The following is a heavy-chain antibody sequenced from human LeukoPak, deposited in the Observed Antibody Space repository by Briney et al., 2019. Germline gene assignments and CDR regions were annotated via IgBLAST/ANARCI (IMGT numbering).Heavy chain of an antibody. CDR2: INPNSDGT. J-gene: IGHJ4*02. CDR3: ARDRSPAPGRSYGRGHFDY. Sequence: ASVKVSCKASGYSLTAYYMHWVRQAPGQGLEWMGWINPNSDGTNYAQKFQGRVTMTRDTSISTAYMELSRLRSDDTAVYDGARDRSPAPGRSYGRGHFDYWGQGTLVTVSS. V-gene: IGHV1-2*02. D-gene: IGHD5-18*01. CDR1: GYSLTAYY.